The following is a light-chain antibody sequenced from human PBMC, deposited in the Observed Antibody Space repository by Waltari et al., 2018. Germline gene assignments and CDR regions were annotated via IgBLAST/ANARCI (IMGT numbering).Light chain of an antibody. V-gene: IGKV3-11*01. J-gene: IGKJ4*01. CDR1: LSVSSS. CDR2: DAS. CDR3: QQRSNWPPEGT. Sequence: EIVLTQSPATLSLSPGERATLSCRASLSVSSSLAWYQQKPGQAPRLLIYDASNRATGIPARFSGSVSGTDFTLTISSLGPEDCAVYYCQQRSNWPPEGTFGGGTKVEIK.